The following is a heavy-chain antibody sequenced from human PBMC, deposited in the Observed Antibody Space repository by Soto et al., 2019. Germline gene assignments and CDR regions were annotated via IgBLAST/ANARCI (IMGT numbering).Heavy chain of an antibody. V-gene: IGHV5-51*01. D-gene: IGHD2-2*01. CDR2: IYPGDSDT. Sequence: GESLKISCKGSGYSFTSYWIGWVRQMPGKGLEWMGIIYPGDSDTRYSPSFQGQVTISADKSISTAYLQWSSLKASDTAMYYCARRSHTIVVVPAAMEVSDAFDIWGQGTMVTVSS. CDR1: GYSFTSYW. J-gene: IGHJ3*02. CDR3: ARRSHTIVVVPAAMEVSDAFDI.